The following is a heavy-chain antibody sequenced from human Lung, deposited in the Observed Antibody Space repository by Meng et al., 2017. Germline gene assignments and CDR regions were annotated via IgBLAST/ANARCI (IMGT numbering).Heavy chain of an antibody. CDR2: INTNTGNP. CDR3: ARDPSGNERWSWFDP. Sequence: QVQWAQSGAEWNKPGASARVSRKASGYTFTSYGMHWVRQAPGQGLEWMGWINTNTGNPTYAQGFTGRFVFSLDTSVSTAYLQISSLKAEDTAVYYCARDPSGNERWSWFDPWGQGTLVTVSS. CDR1: GYTFTSYG. D-gene: IGHD1-1*01. V-gene: IGHV7-4-1*02. J-gene: IGHJ5*02.